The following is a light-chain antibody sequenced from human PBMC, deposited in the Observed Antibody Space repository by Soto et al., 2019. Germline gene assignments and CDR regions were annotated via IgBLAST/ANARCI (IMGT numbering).Light chain of an antibody. CDR2: QDG. CDR3: QAWDSSTVV. CDR1: KLGDKY. J-gene: IGLJ2*01. Sequence: SYELTQPPSVSVSPGQTVSVTCSGDKLGDKYACWYQQKPGQSPVLVIYQDGKRPSGIPERFSGSNSGNTATLTISGTQAMDEADYYCQAWDSSTVVFGGGTKVTVL. V-gene: IGLV3-1*01.